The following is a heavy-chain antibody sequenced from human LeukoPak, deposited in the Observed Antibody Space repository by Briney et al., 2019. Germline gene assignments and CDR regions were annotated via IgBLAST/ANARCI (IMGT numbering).Heavy chain of an antibody. J-gene: IGHJ4*02. CDR3: AKDVRTKRPPPEGFDY. V-gene: IGHV3-7*01. Sequence: GGSLRLSCAASGFTFTNYWMSWVRQAPGKGLELVANIKQDRSEKYYVDSVKGRFTISRDNAKNSLYLQMNSLRAEDTAVYYCAKDVRTKRPPPEGFDYWGQGTLVTVSS. CDR1: GFTFTNYW. D-gene: IGHD1-14*01. CDR2: IKQDRSEK.